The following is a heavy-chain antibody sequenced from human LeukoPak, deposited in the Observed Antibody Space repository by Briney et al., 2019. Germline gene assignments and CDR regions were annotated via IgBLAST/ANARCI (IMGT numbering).Heavy chain of an antibody. CDR2: INPSGGST. V-gene: IGHV1-46*01. CDR3: ARGASPAVAGLPLGY. Sequence: GASVKVSCKASGYTFTSYYMHWVRQAPGQGLEWMGIINPSGGSTSYAQKFQGRVTMTRDTSTSTVYMELSSLRSEDTAVYYCARGASPAVAGLPLGYWGQGTLVTVSS. D-gene: IGHD6-19*01. CDR1: GYTFTSYY. J-gene: IGHJ4*02.